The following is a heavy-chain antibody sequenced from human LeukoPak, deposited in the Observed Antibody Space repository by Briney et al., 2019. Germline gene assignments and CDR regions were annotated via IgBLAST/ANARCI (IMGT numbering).Heavy chain of an antibody. J-gene: IGHJ4*02. Sequence: ASVKVPCKSSGYTLTGYYMHWVRQAPGQGLEWMGWIDHNSGGTNYAQKFRGRVTLTRDTSISTAYMELSRLRSDDTAVYYCARAGYCSGGSCYALDYWGQGTLVTVSS. V-gene: IGHV1-2*02. D-gene: IGHD2-15*01. CDR1: GYTLTGYY. CDR3: ARAGYCSGGSCYALDY. CDR2: IDHNSGGT.